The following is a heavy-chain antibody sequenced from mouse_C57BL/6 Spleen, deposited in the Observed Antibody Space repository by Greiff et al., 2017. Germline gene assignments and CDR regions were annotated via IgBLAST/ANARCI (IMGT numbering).Heavy chain of an antibody. Sequence: VQLQQSGPVLVKPGASVKMSCKASGYTFTDYYMNWVKQSHGKSLEWIGVINPYNGGTSYNQKFKGKATLTVDKSSSTAYMELNSLTSEDSAVYYCARRIFITTVVAWDYWGQGTTLTVSS. V-gene: IGHV1-19*01. J-gene: IGHJ2*01. CDR3: ARRIFITTVVAWDY. CDR1: GYTFTDYY. CDR2: INPYNGGT. D-gene: IGHD1-1*01.